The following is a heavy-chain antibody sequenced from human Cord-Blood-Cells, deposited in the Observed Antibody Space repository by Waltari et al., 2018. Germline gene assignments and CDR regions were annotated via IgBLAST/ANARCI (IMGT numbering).Heavy chain of an antibody. CDR3: ARAASYYDFWSGYLMGNWFDP. CDR2: INHSGST. Sequence: QVQLQQWGAGLLKPSETLSLTCAVYGGSFSGYYWSWIRQPPGQGREWIGEINHSGSTNYNPSLKSRVTISVDTSKNQFSLKLSSVTAADTAVYYCARAASYYDFWSGYLMGNWFDPWGQGTLVTVSS. CDR1: GGSFSGYY. D-gene: IGHD3-3*01. J-gene: IGHJ5*02. V-gene: IGHV4-34*01.